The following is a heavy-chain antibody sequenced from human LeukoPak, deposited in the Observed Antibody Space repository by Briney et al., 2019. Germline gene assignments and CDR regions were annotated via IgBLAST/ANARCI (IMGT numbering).Heavy chain of an antibody. V-gene: IGHV1-69*05. Sequence: GASVKVSCKASGGTFSSYAISWVRQAPGQGLEWMGRIIPIFGTANYAQKFQGRVTITTDESTSTAYMELSSLRSEDTAVYYCARDWAPIAVVIGAFDIWGQGTMVTVSS. CDR3: ARDWAPIAVVIGAFDI. J-gene: IGHJ3*02. D-gene: IGHD3-22*01. CDR2: IIPIFGTA. CDR1: GGTFSSYA.